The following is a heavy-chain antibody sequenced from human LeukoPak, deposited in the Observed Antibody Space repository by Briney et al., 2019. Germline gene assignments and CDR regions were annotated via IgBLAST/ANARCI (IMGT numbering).Heavy chain of an antibody. CDR2: INPSGGST. J-gene: IGHJ4*02. V-gene: IGHV1-46*01. D-gene: IGHD2-2*01. CDR1: GYTFTSYY. Sequence: EASVKVSCKASGYTFTSYYMHWVRQAPGQGLEWMGIINPSGGSTSYAQKFQGRVTMTRDTSMSTVYMELSSLRSEDTAVYYCARKGYCSSTSCYSPFDYWGQGTLVTVSS. CDR3: ARKGYCSSTSCYSPFDY.